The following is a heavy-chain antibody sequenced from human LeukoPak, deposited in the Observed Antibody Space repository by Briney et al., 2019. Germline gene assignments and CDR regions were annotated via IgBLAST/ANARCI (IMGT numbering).Heavy chain of an antibody. CDR3: ATDWGSGNNYLRALDL. CDR2: IRSNLFLGAT. J-gene: IGHJ3*01. Sequence: GGSLRLSCEGSGFTFSSAWLHWVRKAPGKKLEWVVRIRSNLFLGATDFAAPVKGRFTMSRDDSKNTMFLLMDSLKTEDTAMYYCATDWGSGNNYLRALDLWGQGTMVVVSS. V-gene: IGHV3-15*01. CDR1: GFTFSSAW. D-gene: IGHD3-16*01.